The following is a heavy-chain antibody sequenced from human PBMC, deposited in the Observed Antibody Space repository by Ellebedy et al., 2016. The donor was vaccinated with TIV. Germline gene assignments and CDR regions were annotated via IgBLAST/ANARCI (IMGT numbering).Heavy chain of an antibody. J-gene: IGHJ4*02. CDR3: ARSPRGYSFYFDS. Sequence: GESLKISXAASGFTFSSYAMTWVRQAPGKGLEWVSTISGGGGSIYDADSVKGRFTLSRDNAKNSLYLQMNSLRGEDTAIYFCARSPRGYSFYFDSWGQGTLVTVSS. D-gene: IGHD5-18*01. CDR2: ISGGGGSI. CDR1: GFTFSSYA. V-gene: IGHV3-23*01.